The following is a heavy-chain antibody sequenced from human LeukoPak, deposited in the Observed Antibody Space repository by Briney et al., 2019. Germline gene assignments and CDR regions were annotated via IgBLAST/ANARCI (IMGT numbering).Heavy chain of an antibody. J-gene: IGHJ4*02. CDR2: VSCNGGSK. CDR3: ARSSSGWYSFDY. V-gene: IGHV3-23*01. D-gene: IGHD6-19*01. CDR1: GFTVTSNY. Sequence: GGSLRLSCAATGFTVTSNYMSWVRQAPGKGLEWVAGVSCNGGSKKYADYVKGRFIISGDNPKNTLYLQMNSLRAEDTAVYYCARSSSGWYSFDYWGQGTLVTVSS.